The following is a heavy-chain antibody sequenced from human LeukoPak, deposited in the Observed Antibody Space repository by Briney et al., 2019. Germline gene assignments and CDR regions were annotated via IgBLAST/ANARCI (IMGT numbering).Heavy chain of an antibody. D-gene: IGHD1-26*01. V-gene: IGHV3-74*01. CDR2: INKDGSVT. J-gene: IGHJ4*02. CDR1: GFTFSSSW. Sequence: GGSLRLSCAASGFTFSSSWIRWVRQAPGKGLVWVSRINKDGSVTDYAESVKGRFSISRDSAKNTLYLQMNSLRVEDTAIYYCVKVRGRARVGYFDYWGQGTLVTVSS. CDR3: VKVRGRARVGYFDY.